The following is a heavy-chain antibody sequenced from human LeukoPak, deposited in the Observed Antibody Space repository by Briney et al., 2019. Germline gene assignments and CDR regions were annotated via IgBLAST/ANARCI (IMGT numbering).Heavy chain of an antibody. CDR2: IHQSGMT. J-gene: IGHJ5*02. CDR3: ARDRHCFDP. CDR1: GGSLGGYY. V-gene: IGHV4-34*01. Sequence: PSETLSLTCAVYGGSLGGYYWSWIRQPPRKGLEWIGEIHQSGMTNYKPSLKSRVTISVDTSKNQSSLKLSSVTAADTAVYYCARDRHCFDPWGQGSLVTVSS.